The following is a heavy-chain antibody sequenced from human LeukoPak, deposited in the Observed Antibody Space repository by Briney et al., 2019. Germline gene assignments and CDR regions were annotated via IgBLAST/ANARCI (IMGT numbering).Heavy chain of an antibody. CDR2: MNPNSGNT. J-gene: IGHJ4*02. CDR1: GYTFTSYD. CDR3: ARGSPYYDSSGYTSSGLGY. Sequence: ASVKVSCKASGYTFTSYDINWVRQATGQGLEWMGWMNPNSGNTGYAQKFQGRVTMTRNTSISTAYMELSSLRSEDTAVYYCARGSPYYDSSGYTSSGLGYWGQGTLVTVSS. V-gene: IGHV1-8*01. D-gene: IGHD3-22*01.